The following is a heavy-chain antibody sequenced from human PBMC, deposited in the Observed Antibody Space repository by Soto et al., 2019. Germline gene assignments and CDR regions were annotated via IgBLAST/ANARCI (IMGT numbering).Heavy chain of an antibody. V-gene: IGHV1-46*01. CDR3: ARSSGGNFGIILEGSNCFDP. Sequence: ASVNVSCKSPGEGLTIDYGDWGRQATEQGLEWMGVINPNGGSTKYAQKFQGRITMTRDTSRSTVYMELSSLRSEDTAVYYCARSSGGNFGIILEGSNCFDPWGQRTLVPGSS. D-gene: IGHD3-3*01. CDR2: INPNGGST. J-gene: IGHJ5*02. CDR1: GEGLTIDY.